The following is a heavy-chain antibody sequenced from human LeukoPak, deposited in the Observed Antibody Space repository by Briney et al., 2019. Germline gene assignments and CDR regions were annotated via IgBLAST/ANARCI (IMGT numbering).Heavy chain of an antibody. CDR3: ATSGYSYGPAFDY. Sequence: ASVKVSCKASGYTFTSYYMHWVRQAPGQGLEWMGIINPSGGSTSYAQKFQGRVTMTRDTSTSTVYMELSSLRSEDTAVYCCATSGYSYGPAFDYWGQGTLVTVSS. CDR2: INPSGGST. CDR1: GYTFTSYY. V-gene: IGHV1-46*01. D-gene: IGHD5-18*01. J-gene: IGHJ4*02.